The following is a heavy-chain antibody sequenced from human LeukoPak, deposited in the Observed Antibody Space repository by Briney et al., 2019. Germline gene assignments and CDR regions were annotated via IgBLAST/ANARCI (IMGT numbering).Heavy chain of an antibody. CDR3: ARWGESRYFNY. V-gene: IGHV4-59*08. J-gene: IGHJ4*02. CDR1: GGSISSYY. D-gene: IGHD3-16*01. Sequence: SETLSLTCTVSGGSISSYYWSWIRQPPGKGLEWIGYIYYSGSTNYNPSLKGRVTISVDSSKNQFSLKLSSVTAADTAVYYCARWGESRYFNYWGQGTLVTVSS. CDR2: IYYSGST.